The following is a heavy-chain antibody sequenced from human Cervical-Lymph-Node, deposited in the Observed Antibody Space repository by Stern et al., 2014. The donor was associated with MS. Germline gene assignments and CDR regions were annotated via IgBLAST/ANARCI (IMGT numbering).Heavy chain of an antibody. D-gene: IGHD3-16*02. V-gene: IGHV3-9*01. CDR3: AKDISERHYYFDS. CDR2: ISWNSNNI. CDR1: GFTFDDCA. Sequence: QLVESGGGSVQPGRSLRLSCAASGFTFDDCAMHWVRQAPGKGLEWFSGISWNSNNIGYADSVRGRFTISRDNAKNSLYLQMSGLRPEDTALYYCAKDISERHYYFDSWGEGTLVTVSS. J-gene: IGHJ4*02.